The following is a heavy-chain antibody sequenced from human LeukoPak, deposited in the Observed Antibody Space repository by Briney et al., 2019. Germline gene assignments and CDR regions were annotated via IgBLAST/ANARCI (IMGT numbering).Heavy chain of an antibody. D-gene: IGHD7-27*01. V-gene: IGHV1-18*01. CDR2: IDTYSGKT. CDR3: ARGTGAPNYFDY. CDR1: GYTYTTDG. J-gene: IGHJ4*02. Sequence: ASVKVSCKASGYTYTTDGISWVRQAPGQGLEWMGWIDTYSGKTNYAQKFQGRVTMTSDTSTNTAYMELSGLTSDDTAVFYCARGTGAPNYFDYWGQGTLVTVSS.